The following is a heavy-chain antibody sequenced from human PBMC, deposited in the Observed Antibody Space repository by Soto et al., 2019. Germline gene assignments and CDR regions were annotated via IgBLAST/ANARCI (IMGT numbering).Heavy chain of an antibody. CDR3: AREFIVVVPAAIAGMDV. D-gene: IGHD2-2*01. CDR1: GFTFSSYW. J-gene: IGHJ6*02. CDR2: INSDGSST. Sequence: PGGSLRLSCAASGFTFSSYWMHWVRQAPGKGLVWVSRINSDGSSTSYADSVKGRFTISRDNAKNTLYLQMNSLRAEDTAVYYCAREFIVVVPAAIAGMDVWGQGTTVTVSS. V-gene: IGHV3-74*01.